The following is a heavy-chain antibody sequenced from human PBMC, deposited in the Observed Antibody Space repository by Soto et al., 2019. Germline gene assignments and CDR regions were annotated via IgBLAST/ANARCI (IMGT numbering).Heavy chain of an antibody. CDR1: GGSISSGDYY. V-gene: IGHV4-30-4*01. J-gene: IGHJ4*02. D-gene: IGHD5-18*01. CDR3: ASKWIQLWLFDY. CDR2: IYYSGST. Sequence: PSETLSLTCTVSGGSISSGDYYWSWIRQPPGKGLEWIGYIYYSGSTYYNPSLKSRVTISVDTSKNQFSLKLSSVTAADTAVYHCASKWIQLWLFDYWGQGTLVTVSS.